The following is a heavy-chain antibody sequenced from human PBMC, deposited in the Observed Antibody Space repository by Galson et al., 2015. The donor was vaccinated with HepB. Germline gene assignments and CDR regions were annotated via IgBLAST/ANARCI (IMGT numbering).Heavy chain of an antibody. Sequence: QSGAEVKKPGESLKISCTGSGYSFTNHWIAWVRQMPGKDLEYMGVIYPGDSDASYTPSFQGQVTISADKSISTAYLQWSSLKASDTALYYCARLGATLNGGIPKQQGWAAFDIWGQGTMVTVSS. CDR2: IYPGDSDA. CDR3: ARLGATLNGGIPKQQGWAAFDI. V-gene: IGHV5-51*01. CDR1: GYSFTNHW. D-gene: IGHD2-8*01. J-gene: IGHJ3*02.